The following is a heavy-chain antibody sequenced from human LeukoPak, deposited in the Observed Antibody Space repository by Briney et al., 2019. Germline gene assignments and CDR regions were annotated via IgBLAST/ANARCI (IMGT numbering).Heavy chain of an antibody. D-gene: IGHD2-2*01. J-gene: IGHJ4*02. Sequence: GGSLSLSCAASGFTFSSYSMNWVRPAPGKGLEWVSSISSSSSYIYYADSVKGRFTISRDNAKNSLYLQMNSLRAEDTAVYYCARDGLYCSSTSCYRYYFDYWGQGTLVTVSS. V-gene: IGHV3-21*01. CDR3: ARDGLYCSSTSCYRYYFDY. CDR2: ISSSSSYI. CDR1: GFTFSSYS.